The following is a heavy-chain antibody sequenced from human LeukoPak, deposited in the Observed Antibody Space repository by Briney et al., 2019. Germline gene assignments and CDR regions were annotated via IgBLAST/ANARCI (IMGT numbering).Heavy chain of an antibody. J-gene: IGHJ6*03. Sequence: SETLSLTCTVSGGSISSSSYYWGWIRQPPGNGLEWIGSIYYSGSTYYNPSLKSRVTISVDTSKNQFSLKLSSVTATDTAVYYCARDSDDITMVRRVTKFHYYMDVWGKGTTVTVSS. CDR2: IYYSGST. D-gene: IGHD3-10*01. CDR3: ARDSDDITMVRRVTKFHYYMDV. V-gene: IGHV4-39*07. CDR1: GGSISSSSYY.